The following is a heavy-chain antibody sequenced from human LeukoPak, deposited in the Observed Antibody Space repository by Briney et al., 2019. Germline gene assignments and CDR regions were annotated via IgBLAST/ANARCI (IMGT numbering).Heavy chain of an antibody. Sequence: SETLSLTCTVSGGSISSYYWSWIRQPPGKGLEWIGYIYYSGSTNYNPSLKSRVTISVDTSKNQFSLKLSSVTAADTAVYYCARAYYGSGSYYNVYNWFDPWGQGTLVTVSS. V-gene: IGHV4-59*01. CDR3: ARAYYGSGSYYNVYNWFDP. J-gene: IGHJ5*02. D-gene: IGHD3-10*01. CDR1: GGSISSYY. CDR2: IYYSGST.